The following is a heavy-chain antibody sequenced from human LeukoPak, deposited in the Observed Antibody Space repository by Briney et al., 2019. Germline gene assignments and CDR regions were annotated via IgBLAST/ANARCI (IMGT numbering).Heavy chain of an antibody. Sequence: GASLRLSCAASGFTFSSYAMSWARQAPGKGLEWVSDISGSGGNTYYADSVKGRFTISRDNSKNTLSLQMNSLRAEDTAVYYCAKGYDFLDYWGQETLVTVSS. CDR1: GFTFSSYA. CDR3: AKGYDFLDY. CDR2: ISGSGGNT. J-gene: IGHJ4*02. D-gene: IGHD3-3*01. V-gene: IGHV3-23*01.